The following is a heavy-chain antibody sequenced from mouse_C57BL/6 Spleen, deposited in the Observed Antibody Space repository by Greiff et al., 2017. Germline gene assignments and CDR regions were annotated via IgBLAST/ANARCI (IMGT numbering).Heavy chain of an antibody. D-gene: IGHD2-10*02. J-gene: IGHJ4*01. Sequence: QVQLQQSGPELVKPGASVKISCKASGYAFSSSWMNWVKQRPGTGLERIGRIYPGDGDTNYNGKFKGKDTLTADKSSSTAYMQLSSLTSEDSAVYFCARRSIYAMDYWGQGTSVTVSS. CDR1: GYAFSSSW. CDR2: IYPGDGDT. CDR3: ARRSIYAMDY. V-gene: IGHV1-82*01.